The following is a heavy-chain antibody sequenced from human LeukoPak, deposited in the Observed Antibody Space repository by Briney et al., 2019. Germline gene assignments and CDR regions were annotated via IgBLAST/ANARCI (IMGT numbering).Heavy chain of an antibody. Sequence: SGTLSLTCAVSGGSISSGSWWGWIRQPPGKGLEWIGENHHSGSTNYNPSLKSRVTLSVDKSKNQLSLRLTSVTAADTAVYYCARGGDYRFDYWGQGTLVTVSS. CDR1: GGSISSGSW. CDR3: ARGGDYRFDY. J-gene: IGHJ4*02. D-gene: IGHD4-17*01. CDR2: NHHSGST. V-gene: IGHV4-4*02.